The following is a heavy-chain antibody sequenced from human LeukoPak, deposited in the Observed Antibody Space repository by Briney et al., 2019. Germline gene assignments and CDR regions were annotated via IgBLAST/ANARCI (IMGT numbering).Heavy chain of an antibody. D-gene: IGHD4-17*01. CDR2: IRSKAYGGTT. CDR3: TRWGTTVTTYFDY. Sequence: GGSLRLSCTASGFTFGDYAMSWFRRAPGKGLEWVGFIRSKAYGGTTEYAASVKGRFTISRDDSKSIAYLQMNSLETEDTAVYYCTRWGTTVTTYFDYWGQGTLVTVSS. CDR1: GFTFGDYA. J-gene: IGHJ4*02. V-gene: IGHV3-49*03.